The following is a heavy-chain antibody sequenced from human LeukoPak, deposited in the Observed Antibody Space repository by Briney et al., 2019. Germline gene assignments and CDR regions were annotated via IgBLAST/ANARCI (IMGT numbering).Heavy chain of an antibody. D-gene: IGHD3-22*01. CDR3: ARYMSSGYYYPFNY. CDR1: GGSISSSSYY. CDR2: IYYSGST. V-gene: IGHV4-39*01. Sequence: TSETLFLTCTVSGGSISSSSYYWGWIRQPPGKELEWIGGIYYSGSTYYNPSLKSRVTISVDTSKNQFSLKLSSVTAADTAVYYCARYMSSGYYYPFNYWGQGTLVTVSS. J-gene: IGHJ4*02.